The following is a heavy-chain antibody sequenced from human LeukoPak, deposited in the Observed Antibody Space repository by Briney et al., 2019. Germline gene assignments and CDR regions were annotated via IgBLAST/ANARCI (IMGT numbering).Heavy chain of an antibody. CDR3: ARVNSLYYDFWSGYWSWFDP. J-gene: IGHJ5*02. V-gene: IGHV4-31*03. CDR1: GGSISSGGYY. CDR2: IYYSGST. D-gene: IGHD3-3*01. Sequence: SQTLSLTCTVSGGSISSGGYYWSWIRQHPGKGLEWIGYIYYSGSTNYNPSLKSRVTISVDTSKNQFSLKLSSVTAADTAVYYCARVNSLYYDFWSGYWSWFDPWGQGTLVTVSS.